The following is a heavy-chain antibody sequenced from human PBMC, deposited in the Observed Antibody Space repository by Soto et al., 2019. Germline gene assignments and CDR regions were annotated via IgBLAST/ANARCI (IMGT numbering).Heavy chain of an antibody. CDR1: GCTLTELS. V-gene: IGHV1-24*01. Sequence: ASVKVSCKVSGCTLTELSMHWVRQAPGKGLEWMGGFDPEDGETIYAQKFQGRVTMTEDTSTDTAYMELSSLRSEDTAVYYCATSKGVGATLDYWGQGTLVTVSS. CDR2: FDPEDGET. D-gene: IGHD1-26*01. J-gene: IGHJ4*02. CDR3: ATSKGVGATLDY.